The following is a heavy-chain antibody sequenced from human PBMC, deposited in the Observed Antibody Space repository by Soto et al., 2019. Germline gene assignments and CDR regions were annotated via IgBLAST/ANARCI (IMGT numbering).Heavy chain of an antibody. J-gene: IGHJ4*02. D-gene: IGHD3-22*01. Sequence: GGSLRLSCAASGFTFSNAWMNWVRQAPGKGLEWVGRIKSKTDGGATDYAAPVKGRFTISRDDSKNTLYLQMNSLKTEDTAVYYCTTDWDYYDSSGYYPFDYWGQGTLVTVSS. CDR1: GFTFSNAW. V-gene: IGHV3-15*07. CDR2: IKSKTDGGAT. CDR3: TTDWDYYDSSGYYPFDY.